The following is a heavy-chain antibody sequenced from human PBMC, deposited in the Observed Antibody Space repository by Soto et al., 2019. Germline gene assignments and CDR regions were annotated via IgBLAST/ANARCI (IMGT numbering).Heavy chain of an antibody. D-gene: IGHD6-6*01. CDR2: MNPNSGNT. CDR1: GYTFTSYD. Sequence: QVQLVQSGAEVKKPGASVKDSCKASGYTFTSYDLNWVRQATGQGPEWMGWMNPNSGNTGYAQKFQDRVTMTRNTSITKAYMALSSLRSEATAVYYCAQTSGYSSSGWGQGALVTVSS. V-gene: IGHV1-8*01. J-gene: IGHJ4*02. CDR3: AQTSGYSSSG.